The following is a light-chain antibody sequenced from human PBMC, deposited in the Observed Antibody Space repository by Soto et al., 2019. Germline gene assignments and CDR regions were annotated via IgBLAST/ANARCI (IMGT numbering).Light chain of an antibody. CDR1: QSVSSSY. CDR3: QQYGISPT. CDR2: GAS. J-gene: IGKJ1*01. Sequence: EIALPQCPGTLSLSPGERATLSGRASQSVSSSYLAWYQQKPGQAPRLLIYGASSRATGIPDRFSGSGSGTDFTLTISRLEPEDFAVYYCQQYGISPTFGQGTKVDIK. V-gene: IGKV3-20*01.